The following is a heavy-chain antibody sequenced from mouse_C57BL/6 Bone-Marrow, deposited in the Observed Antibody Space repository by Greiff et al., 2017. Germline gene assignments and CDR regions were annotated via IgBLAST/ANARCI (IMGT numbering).Heavy chain of an antibody. V-gene: IGHV1-82*01. Sequence: QVQLQQSGPELVKPGASVKISCMASGYAFSSSWMNWVKQRPGKGLEWIGRIYPGDGDTNYNGKFKGKATLTADKSSSTAYMQLSSLTSEDSAVYFCARNYYGSRYFDVWGTGTTVTVSS. J-gene: IGHJ1*03. D-gene: IGHD1-1*01. CDR2: IYPGDGDT. CDR1: GYAFSSSW. CDR3: ARNYYGSRYFDV.